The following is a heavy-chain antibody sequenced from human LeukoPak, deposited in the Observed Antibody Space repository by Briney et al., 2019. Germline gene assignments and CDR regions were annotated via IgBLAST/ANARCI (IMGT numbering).Heavy chain of an antibody. CDR1: GFTFSSYG. D-gene: IGHD3-10*01. CDR2: ISYDGSNK. CDR3: AKDRGY. Sequence: GRSLRLSCAASGFTFSSYGMHWVRQAPGKGLEWGAVISYDGSNKYYADSVKGRFTISRDNSKNTLYLQMNSLRAEDTAVYYCAKDRGYWGQGTLVTVSS. J-gene: IGHJ4*02. V-gene: IGHV3-30*18.